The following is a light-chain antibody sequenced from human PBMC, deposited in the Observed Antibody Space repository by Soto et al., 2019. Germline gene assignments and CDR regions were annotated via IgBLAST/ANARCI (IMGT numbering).Light chain of an antibody. CDR1: QDISNF. CDR3: QKYNSAPFT. J-gene: IGKJ3*01. Sequence: DIQMTQSPSSLSASVGDRVTITCRASQDISNFLFWFQQKPGKVPTLLIYGASTLQSGVLSRFSGSGSGTDFTLTISSLQPEDVATYFCQKYNSAPFTFGPGTTVDIK. V-gene: IGKV1-27*01. CDR2: GAS.